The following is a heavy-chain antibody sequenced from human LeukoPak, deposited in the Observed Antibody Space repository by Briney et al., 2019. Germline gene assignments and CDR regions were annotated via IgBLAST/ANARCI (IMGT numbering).Heavy chain of an antibody. J-gene: IGHJ6*02. CDR1: GFTFSSYA. Sequence: GSLRLSCAASGFTFSSYAMSWIRQPPGKGLEWIGEINHSGSTNYNPSLKSRVTISVDTSKNQFSLKLSSVTAADTAVYYCASVVPAAPRYYYYYYGMDVWGQGTTVTVSS. CDR2: INHSGST. D-gene: IGHD2-2*01. V-gene: IGHV4-34*01. CDR3: ASVVPAAPRYYYYYYGMDV.